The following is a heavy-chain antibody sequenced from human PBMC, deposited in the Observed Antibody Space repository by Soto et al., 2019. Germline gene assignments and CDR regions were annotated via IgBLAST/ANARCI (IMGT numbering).Heavy chain of an antibody. J-gene: IGHJ4*02. Sequence: PSETLSLTCAVYGGSFSGYYWILIRQAPVKWLEWIVEINHSGSTNYNPSLKSRVTISVDTSKNQFSLKLSSVTAADTAVYYCARNHPYSSGWTGLDYWGQGTLVTVSS. CDR1: GGSFSGYY. CDR3: ARNHPYSSGWTGLDY. CDR2: INHSGST. V-gene: IGHV4-34*01. D-gene: IGHD6-19*01.